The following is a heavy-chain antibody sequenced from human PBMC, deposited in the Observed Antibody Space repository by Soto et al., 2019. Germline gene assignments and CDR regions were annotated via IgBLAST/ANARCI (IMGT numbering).Heavy chain of an antibody. D-gene: IGHD1-1*01. V-gene: IGHV1-24*01. CDR1: GYTLTELS. Sequence: ASVKVSCKVSGYTLTELSMHWVRQAPGKGLEWMGGFDPEDGETIYAQKFQGRVTMTEDTSTDTAYMELSSLRSEDTAVYCCARAWGPTGTTWEIDAFDIWGQGTMVTVSS. CDR2: FDPEDGET. CDR3: ARAWGPTGTTWEIDAFDI. J-gene: IGHJ3*02.